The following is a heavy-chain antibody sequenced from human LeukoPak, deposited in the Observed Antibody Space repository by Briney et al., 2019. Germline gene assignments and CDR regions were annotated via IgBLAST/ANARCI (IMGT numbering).Heavy chain of an antibody. Sequence: GGSLRLSCAASGFTFSSYGMHWVRQGPGKGLEWVAFIRYDGSNKYYADSVKGRFTISRDNSKNTLYLQMNSLRAEDTAVYYCAKGPVWAIYSSSYGHGGAFDIWGQGTMVTVSS. D-gene: IGHD6-13*01. CDR1: GFTFSSYG. J-gene: IGHJ3*02. CDR3: AKGPVWAIYSSSYGHGGAFDI. CDR2: IRYDGSNK. V-gene: IGHV3-30*02.